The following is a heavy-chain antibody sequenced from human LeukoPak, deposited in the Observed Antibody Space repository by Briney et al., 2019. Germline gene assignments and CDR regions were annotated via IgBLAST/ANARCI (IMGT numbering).Heavy chain of an antibody. CDR1: GFTFRNYW. J-gene: IGHJ4*02. D-gene: IGHD1-1*01. CDR3: ARHPNSNWDY. V-gene: IGHV3-7*03. Sequence: GGSLRLSCGVSGFTFRNYWMTWVRQVPGKGLEWVVNINEGGNEKNYVDSVKGRFTVSRGNAQNSLYLQMNSLRVEDTAVYYCARHPNSNWDYWGQGTLVTVSS. CDR2: INEGGNEK.